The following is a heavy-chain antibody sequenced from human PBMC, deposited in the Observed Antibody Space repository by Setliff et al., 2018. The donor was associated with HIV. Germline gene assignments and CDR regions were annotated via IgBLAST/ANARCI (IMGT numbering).Heavy chain of an antibody. CDR1: GGSGGTFSSNT. D-gene: IGHD3-16*01. V-gene: IGHV1-69*13. CDR2: IIPIFGTA. Sequence: SVKVSYKASGGSGGTFSSNTISWVRQAPGQGLEWMGGIIPIFGTANYAQKFQGRVTITADESTSTAYMELSSLRSEDTAVYYCARAWGLEHTTHSDYWGQGTLVTVSS. J-gene: IGHJ4*02. CDR3: ARAWGLEHTTHSDY.